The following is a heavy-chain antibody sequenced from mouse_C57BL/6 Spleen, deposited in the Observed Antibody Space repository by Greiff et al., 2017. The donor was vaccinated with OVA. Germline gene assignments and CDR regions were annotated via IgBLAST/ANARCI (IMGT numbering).Heavy chain of an antibody. V-gene: IGHV1-53*01. CDR1: GYTFTSYW. CDR3: ARDDGYYDRGNY. J-gene: IGHJ2*01. CDR2: INPSNGGT. Sequence: QVQLKQPGTELVKPGASVKLSCKASGYTFTSYWMHWVKQRPGQGLEWIGNINPSNGGTNYNEKFKSKATLTVDKASSTAYMQLSSLTSEDSAVYYCARDDGYYDRGNYWGQGTTLTVSS. D-gene: IGHD2-3*01.